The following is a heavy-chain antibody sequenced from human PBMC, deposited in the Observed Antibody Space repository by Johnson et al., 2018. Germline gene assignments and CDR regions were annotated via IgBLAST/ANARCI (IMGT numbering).Heavy chain of an antibody. CDR3: ARDDGGNYYYYYMDV. CDR1: GFTFSFYA. CDR2: ISYDGGNK. D-gene: IGHD3-10*01. V-gene: IGHV3-30-3*01. J-gene: IGHJ6*03. Sequence: QVQLVQSGGGVVQPGRSLRLSCAASGFTFSFYAMHWVRQAPGKGLEWVAVISYDGGNKYYADSVKGRFTISRDNSKNTLYLKMNSLRGEDTAVYYCARDDGGNYYYYYMDVWGKGTTVTVSS.